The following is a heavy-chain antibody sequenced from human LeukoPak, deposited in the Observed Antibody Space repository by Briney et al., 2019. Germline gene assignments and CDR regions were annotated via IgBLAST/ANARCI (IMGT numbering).Heavy chain of an antibody. CDR1: GGTFSSYA. CDR3: ARAGAAVTRFFDF. D-gene: IGHD4-17*01. Sequence: GASVKVSCKASGGTFSSYAISWVRQAPGQGLEWMGGIIPIFGTANYAQKFQGRVTLTTDTSTSTAYMELRSLTSDDTALYYCARAGAAVTRFFDFGCQGTLVTVSS. J-gene: IGHJ4*02. V-gene: IGHV1-69*05. CDR2: IIPIFGTA.